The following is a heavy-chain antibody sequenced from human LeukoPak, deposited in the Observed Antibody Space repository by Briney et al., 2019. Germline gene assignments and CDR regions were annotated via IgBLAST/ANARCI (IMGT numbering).Heavy chain of an antibody. CDR1: GGSITSPSYY. D-gene: IGHD1-26*01. V-gene: IGHV4-39*01. CDR3: ARLGGSYLYLDY. Sequence: SETLSLTCSVSGGSITSPSYYWGWIRQPPGKGLEWIGSIYYNGDTYYNPSLKSRVTISVDTSKNQFSLELSSVTAADTSVYYCARLGGSYLYLDYWGQGTLVSVST. J-gene: IGHJ4*02. CDR2: IYYNGDT.